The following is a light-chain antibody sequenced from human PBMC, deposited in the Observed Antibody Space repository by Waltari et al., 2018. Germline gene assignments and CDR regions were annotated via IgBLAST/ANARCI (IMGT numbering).Light chain of an antibody. Sequence: QSGLTQPASVSGSPGQSITISCPGTSSDVGNYNLFPWYQHHPGKAPKLIIYEVTKRTSGVSDRFSASKSANTASLTISGLQTEDEADYYCCSYAGLGTYVFGTGTKVTVL. CDR2: EVT. CDR1: SSDVGNYNL. V-gene: IGLV2-23*02. CDR3: CSYAGLGTYV. J-gene: IGLJ1*01.